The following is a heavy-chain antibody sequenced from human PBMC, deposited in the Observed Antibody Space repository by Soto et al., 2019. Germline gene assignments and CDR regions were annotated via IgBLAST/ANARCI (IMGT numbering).Heavy chain of an antibody. D-gene: IGHD2-21*02. CDR1: GFTFGRHW. CDR3: ARASHGDCMQVLEY. Sequence: GGSLRLSCAGSGFTFGRHWMTWVRQAPGKGLEWVANIKEDGSEVYYVDSVKGRFTISRDNAKNSVYLQMNSLRDEDTALYYCARASHGDCMQVLEYWGQGTLVTASS. CDR2: IKEDGSEV. V-gene: IGHV3-7*01. J-gene: IGHJ4*03.